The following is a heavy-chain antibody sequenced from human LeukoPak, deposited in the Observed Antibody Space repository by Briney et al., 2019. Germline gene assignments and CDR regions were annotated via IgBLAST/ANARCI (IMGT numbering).Heavy chain of an antibody. Sequence: GGSLRLSCAASGFTFSNAWMSWVRQAPGKGLEWVGRIRRKSDGGTADYAAPVKGRFTISRDDSKNTLYLQMNSLKTEDTAVYYCDTLTTVPNPFDYWGQGTLVTVSP. CDR3: DTLTTVPNPFDY. V-gene: IGHV3-15*01. J-gene: IGHJ4*02. CDR2: IRRKSDGGTA. CDR1: GFTFSNAW. D-gene: IGHD4-17*01.